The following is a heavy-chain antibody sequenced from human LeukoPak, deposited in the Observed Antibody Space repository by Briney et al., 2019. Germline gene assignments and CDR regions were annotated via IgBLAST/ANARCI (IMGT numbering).Heavy chain of an antibody. CDR1: GGSISSYY. CDR2: INYSGST. V-gene: IGHV4-59*01. Sequence: SETLSLTCTVSGGSISSYYWSWIRQPPGKGLEWIGYINYSGSTKYNPSLKSRVTISVDTSKNQFSLKLSSVTAADTAVYYCARTTFCGGDCSMWYFDYWGQGTLVTVSS. CDR3: ARTTFCGGDCSMWYFDY. J-gene: IGHJ4*02. D-gene: IGHD2-21*02.